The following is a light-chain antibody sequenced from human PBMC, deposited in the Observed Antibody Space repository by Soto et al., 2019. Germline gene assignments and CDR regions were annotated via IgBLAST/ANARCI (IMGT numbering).Light chain of an antibody. CDR2: AAS. CDR3: QQYYSYPGT. V-gene: IGKV1-8*01. CDR1: QGISSY. J-gene: IGKJ1*01. Sequence: AIRMTQSPSSLSASTGDRVTITCRASQGISSYLAWYQQKPGKAPKLLIYAASTLQSGVPSRFRGSGSGTDFTLPISCLQSEDFATYYCQQYYSYPGTFGQGTKVEIK.